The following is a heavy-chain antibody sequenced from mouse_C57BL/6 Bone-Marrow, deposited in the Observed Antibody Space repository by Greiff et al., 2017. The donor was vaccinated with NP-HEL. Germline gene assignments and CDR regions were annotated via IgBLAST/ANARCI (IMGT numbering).Heavy chain of an antibody. J-gene: IGHJ1*03. CDR1: DSEVFPIAY. CDR2: ILPSIGRT. Sequence: QVQLKQSGSELRSPGSSVKLSCKDFDSEVFPIAYMSWVRQKPGHGFEWIGGILPSIGRTIYGEKFEDKATFDADTLSNTAYLELNSLTSGDSAIYYCARPDWYWYFDVWGTGTTVTVSS. V-gene: IGHV15-2*01. CDR3: ARPDWYWYFDV. D-gene: IGHD4-1*01.